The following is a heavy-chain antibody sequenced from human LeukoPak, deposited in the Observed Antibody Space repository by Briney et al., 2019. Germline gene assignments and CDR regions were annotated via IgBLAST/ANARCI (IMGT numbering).Heavy chain of an antibody. Sequence: GGSLRLSCAASGFTFSSYEMNWVRQAPGKVLEWVSYISSSGSTIYYADSVKGRFTISRDNAKNSLYLQMNSLRAEDTAVYYCARDAVNYDILTGYYYGMDVWGQGTTVTVSS. CDR2: ISSSGSTI. V-gene: IGHV3-48*03. CDR1: GFTFSSYE. J-gene: IGHJ6*02. D-gene: IGHD3-9*01. CDR3: ARDAVNYDILTGYYYGMDV.